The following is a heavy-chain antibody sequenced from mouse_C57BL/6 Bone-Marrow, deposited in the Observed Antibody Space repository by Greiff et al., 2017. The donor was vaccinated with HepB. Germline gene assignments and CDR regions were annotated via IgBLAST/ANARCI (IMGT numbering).Heavy chain of an antibody. CDR3: AVDSSDYVGPAWFAY. D-gene: IGHD3-2*02. Sequence: VQLQQSGPELVKPGASVKISCKASGYTFTDYYMNWVKQSHGNSLEWIGDINPNNGGTSYNQKFKGKATLTVDTSSSTAYMELRSLTSEDSAVYYCAVDSSDYVGPAWFAYWGQGTLVTVSA. CDR2: INPNNGGT. J-gene: IGHJ3*01. CDR1: GYTFTDYY. V-gene: IGHV1-26*01.